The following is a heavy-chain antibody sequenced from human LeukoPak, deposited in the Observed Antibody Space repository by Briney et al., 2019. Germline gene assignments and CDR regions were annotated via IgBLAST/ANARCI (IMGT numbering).Heavy chain of an antibody. CDR1: GGTFTSYA. CDR2: IIPIFGTA. J-gene: IGHJ6*03. Sequence: SVKVSCKASGGTFTSYAISWVRQAPGQGLEWMGRIIPIFGTANYAQKFQGRVTITTDESTSTAYMELSSLRFEDTAVYYCARDRGGVSFYYYYMDVWGKGTTVTVSS. D-gene: IGHD3-10*01. V-gene: IGHV1-69*05. CDR3: ARDRGGVSFYYYYMDV.